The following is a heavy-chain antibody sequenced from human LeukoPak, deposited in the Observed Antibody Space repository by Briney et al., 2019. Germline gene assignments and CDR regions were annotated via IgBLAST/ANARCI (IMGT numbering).Heavy chain of an antibody. CDR3: ARGTYSGYDWDLDH. D-gene: IGHD5-12*01. CDR2: ISAYNGNT. J-gene: IGHJ4*02. Sequence: GASVKVSCKASGYTFTSYGISWVRQAPGQGLEWMGWISAYNGNTNYAQKLQGRVTITRDTSASTADMELGSLRSEDTAVYYCARGTYSGYDWDLDHWGQGTLVTVSS. V-gene: IGHV1-18*01. CDR1: GYTFTSYG.